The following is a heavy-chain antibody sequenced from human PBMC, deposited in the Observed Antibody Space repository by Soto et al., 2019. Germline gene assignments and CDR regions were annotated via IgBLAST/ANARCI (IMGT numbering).Heavy chain of an antibody. J-gene: IGHJ4*02. CDR1: GGTFSSYT. Sequence: QVQLVQSGAEVKKPGSSVKVSCKASGGTFSSYTISWVRQAPGQGLEWMGRIIPILGIANYAQKFQGRVTXTXVKSTSTADMELSSLRSEDTAVYCCARGGDRAAFDYWGQGTLVTVSS. CDR2: IIPILGIA. D-gene: IGHD3-16*01. CDR3: ARGGDRAAFDY. V-gene: IGHV1-69*02.